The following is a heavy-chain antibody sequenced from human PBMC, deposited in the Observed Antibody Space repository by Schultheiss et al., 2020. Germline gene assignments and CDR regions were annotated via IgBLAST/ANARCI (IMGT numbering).Heavy chain of an antibody. Sequence: SETLSLTCAVYGGSFSGYYWSWIRQPPGKGLEWIGYIYYSGSTNYNPSLKSRVTISGDTSKNQISLKLSSVTAADTAVYYCAREDSSSTGAGLYFDYWGQGTLVTVSS. J-gene: IGHJ4*02. D-gene: IGHD6-6*01. CDR1: GGSFSGYY. V-gene: IGHV4-59*01. CDR3: AREDSSSTGAGLYFDY. CDR2: IYYSGST.